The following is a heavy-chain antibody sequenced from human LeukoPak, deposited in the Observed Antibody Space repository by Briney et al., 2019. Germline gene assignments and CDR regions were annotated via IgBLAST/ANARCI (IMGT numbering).Heavy chain of an antibody. CDR3: ARKNAYSTSMDY. Sequence: GASLQISCKGSGSSFTSYWIGWVRQLPGKGLEWMGIIYAGDSDTRYSPSFQGQVTISVDKSISTAYLQWTSLKASDTAMYYCARKNAYSTSMDYWGQGTLVTVSS. V-gene: IGHV5-51*01. CDR1: GSSFTSYW. CDR2: IYAGDSDT. J-gene: IGHJ4*02. D-gene: IGHD6-6*01.